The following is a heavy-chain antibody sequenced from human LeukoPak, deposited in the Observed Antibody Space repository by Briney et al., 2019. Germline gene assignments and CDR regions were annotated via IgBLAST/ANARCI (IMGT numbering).Heavy chain of an antibody. CDR2: SSTSSSHI. CDR1: GFTFSNAW. D-gene: IGHD3-3*01. V-gene: IGHV3-21*01. CDR3: ARTDDFWSGYDYKYYYMDV. Sequence: NPGGSLRLSCAASGFTFSNAWMSWVRQAPGKGLEWVSLSSTSSSHIYYADSVKGRFTISRDNAKKSLYLQMNSLRAEDTAVYYCARTDDFWSGYDYKYYYMDVWGKGTTVTVSS. J-gene: IGHJ6*03.